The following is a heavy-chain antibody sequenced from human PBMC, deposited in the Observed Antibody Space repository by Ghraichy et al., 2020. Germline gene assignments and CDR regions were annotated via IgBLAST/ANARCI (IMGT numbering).Heavy chain of an antibody. CDR3: TRDSHYYDSSGPNFDY. V-gene: IGHV3-49*04. CDR2: IRSKAYGGTT. CDR1: GFTFGDYA. D-gene: IGHD3-22*01. Sequence: GESLNISCTASGFTFGDYAMSWVRQAPGKGLEWVGFIRSKAYGGTTEYAASVKGRFTISRDDSKSIAYLQMNSLKTEDTAVYYCTRDSHYYDSSGPNFDYWGQGTLVTVSS. J-gene: IGHJ4*02.